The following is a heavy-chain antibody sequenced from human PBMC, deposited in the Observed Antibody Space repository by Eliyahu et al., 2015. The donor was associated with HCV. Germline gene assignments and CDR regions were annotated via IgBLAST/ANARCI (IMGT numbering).Heavy chain of an antibody. V-gene: IGHV1-69*04. CDR2: IIPVLGIG. CDR3: ARGGTGSQIDDYYYGMDV. J-gene: IGHJ6*02. D-gene: IGHD3-10*01. CDR1: GGTFSXXV. Sequence: QVQLVQSGAEVKKPGSSVKVSCKASGGTFSXXVISWVRQAPGQGLEWMGRIIPVLGIGNYAQKFQGRVTITADKSTSTAYMELSSLRSEDTAVYYCARGGTGSQIDDYYYGMDVWGQGTTVTVS.